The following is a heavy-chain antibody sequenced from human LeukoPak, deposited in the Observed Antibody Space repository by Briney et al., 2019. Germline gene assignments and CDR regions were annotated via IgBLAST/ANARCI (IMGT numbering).Heavy chain of an antibody. CDR1: GGSFSGYD. CDR3: ARADPMGVY. J-gene: IGHJ4*02. Sequence: SETLSLTCAVYGGSFSGYDLSWIRQPPGKGLEWVGEISHSGSTNYNPSLKSRVTISVDTSKNQFSLKLSSVTAADTAVYYCARADPMGVYWGQGTLVTVSS. V-gene: IGHV4-34*01. CDR2: ISHSGST. D-gene: IGHD1-26*01.